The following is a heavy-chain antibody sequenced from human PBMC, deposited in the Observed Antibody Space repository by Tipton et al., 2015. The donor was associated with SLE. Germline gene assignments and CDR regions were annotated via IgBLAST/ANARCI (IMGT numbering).Heavy chain of an antibody. Sequence: SLRLSCAASGFTFSSYSMNWVRQAPGKGLEWVSSISSSSSYRHYADSVKGRFTISRDNAKNSLFLQMNSLRAEDTAVYYCAREGLYYYGSGSPLDYWGQGTLVTVSS. V-gene: IGHV3-21*01. D-gene: IGHD3-10*01. CDR1: GFTFSSYS. J-gene: IGHJ4*02. CDR3: AREGLYYYGSGSPLDY. CDR2: ISSSSSYR.